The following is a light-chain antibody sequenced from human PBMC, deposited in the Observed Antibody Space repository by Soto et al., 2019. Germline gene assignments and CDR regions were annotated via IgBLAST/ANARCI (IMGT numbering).Light chain of an antibody. CDR3: SSYTISVTLV. CDR2: EVS. Sequence: QSALTQPASVSGSPGQSITVSCTGTSSDLGGYNYVSWYQHHPGKAPKLMIYEVSNRPSGVSNRFSGSKSGNTASLTISGLQAEDEAEYYCSSYTISVTLVYGTGTKLTVL. V-gene: IGLV2-14*01. CDR1: SSDLGGYNY. J-gene: IGLJ1*01.